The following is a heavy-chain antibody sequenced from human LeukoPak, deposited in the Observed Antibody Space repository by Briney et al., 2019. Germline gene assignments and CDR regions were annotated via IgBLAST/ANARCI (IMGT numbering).Heavy chain of an antibody. Sequence: GGSLTLPCAASRFTFSSYSMKWARQPPGRGLEWLLYIVSSGSSNVYYAESGRGRFSISRDNAKSSLYMKMNSVRDADTGVCYCATLLYGDYGPFNYWGQGTLVTVSS. D-gene: IGHD4-17*01. CDR2: IVSSGSSNV. V-gene: IGHV3-48*02. CDR3: ATLLYGDYGPFNY. J-gene: IGHJ4*02. CDR1: RFTFSSYS.